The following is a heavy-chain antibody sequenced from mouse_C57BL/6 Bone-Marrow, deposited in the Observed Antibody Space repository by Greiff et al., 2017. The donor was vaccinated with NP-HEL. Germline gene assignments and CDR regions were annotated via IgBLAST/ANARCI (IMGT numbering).Heavy chain of an antibody. J-gene: IGHJ1*03. Sequence: QVQLQQSGAELVKPGASVKLSCKASGYTFTSYWMHWVKQRPGQGLEWIGMIHPNSGSTNYNEKFKSKATLTVDKSSSTAYMQLSSLTSEDSAVYYCARHYSNYFDVWGTGTTVTVSS. CDR3: ARHYSNYFDV. D-gene: IGHD2-5*01. V-gene: IGHV1-64*01. CDR1: GYTFTSYW. CDR2: IHPNSGST.